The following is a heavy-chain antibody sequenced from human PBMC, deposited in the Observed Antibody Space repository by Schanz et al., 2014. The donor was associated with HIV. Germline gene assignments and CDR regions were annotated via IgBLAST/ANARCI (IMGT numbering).Heavy chain of an antibody. CDR2: ISYDGSNK. J-gene: IGHJ5*02. Sequence: VQLLESGGGLVQPGGSLRLSCTASGFTFSSSGMHWVRQAPGKGLEWVAVISYDGSNKYYADSVKGRFTISRDNSKNTLYLQMNSLRAKDTAVYYCAKGAAFWSGYTGGDWFDPWGQGTLVTVSS. CDR3: AKGAAFWSGYTGGDWFDP. V-gene: IGHV3-30*18. D-gene: IGHD3-3*01. CDR1: GFTFSSSG.